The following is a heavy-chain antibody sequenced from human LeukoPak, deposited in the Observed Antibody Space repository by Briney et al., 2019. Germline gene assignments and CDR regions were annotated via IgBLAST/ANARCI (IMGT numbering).Heavy chain of an antibody. CDR1: GGSFSGYY. Sequence: KPSETLSLTWAVYGGSFSGYYWSWIRQPPGKGLEWIGEINHSGSTNYIPSLKSRVTISVDTSKNQFSLKLSSVTAADTAVYYRARGNLYYFDSSGYYFKFDYWGQGTLVTVSS. V-gene: IGHV4-34*01. J-gene: IGHJ4*02. CDR2: INHSGST. D-gene: IGHD3-22*01. CDR3: ARGNLYYFDSSGYYFKFDY.